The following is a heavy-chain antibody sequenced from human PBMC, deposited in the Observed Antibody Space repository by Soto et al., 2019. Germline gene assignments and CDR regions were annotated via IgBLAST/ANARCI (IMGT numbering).Heavy chain of an antibody. V-gene: IGHV1-2*04. D-gene: IGHD1-1*01. CDR2: INPNSGGT. CDR3: ARDLKPTLAGPDY. Sequence: GASVEVSCKASGYTFTGYYMRWVRQSPGQGLEWMGWINPNSGGTNYAQKFQGWVTMTRDTSISTAYMELSRLRSDDTAVYYCARDLKPTLAGPDYWGQGTLVTVSS. CDR1: GYTFTGYY. J-gene: IGHJ4*02.